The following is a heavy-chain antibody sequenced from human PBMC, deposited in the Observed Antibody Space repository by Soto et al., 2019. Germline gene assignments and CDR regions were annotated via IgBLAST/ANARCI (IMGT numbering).Heavy chain of an antibody. CDR1: GYTFTSSC. CDR3: ARDGGYSGDY. D-gene: IGHD5-18*01. V-gene: IGHV1-18*01. J-gene: IGHJ4*02. CDR2: ISAYNGNT. Sequence: ASVKVSFTASGYTFTSSCISSARQAPGQGLEWIGWISAYNGNTNYAQKLQGRVTMTTDTSTSTAYMELRSLRSDDTAVYYCARDGGYSGDYWGQGTLVTVSS.